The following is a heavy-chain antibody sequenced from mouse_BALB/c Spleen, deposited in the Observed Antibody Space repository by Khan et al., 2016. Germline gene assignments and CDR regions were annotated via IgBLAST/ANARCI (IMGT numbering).Heavy chain of an antibody. CDR3: ARDDQDYDAWFAS. D-gene: IGHD2-4*01. Sequence: QVQLKQSGPGLVAPSQSLSITCTVSGFSLTNSGVHWVRQPPGKGLDWLGVIWAGGSTDYNSALMSRLSITKDNSQNQVFLKMNSLQTDATAMYYCARDDQDYDAWFASCGQGTLVTVSA. V-gene: IGHV2-9*02. CDR1: GFSLTNSG. J-gene: IGHJ3*01. CDR2: IWAGGST.